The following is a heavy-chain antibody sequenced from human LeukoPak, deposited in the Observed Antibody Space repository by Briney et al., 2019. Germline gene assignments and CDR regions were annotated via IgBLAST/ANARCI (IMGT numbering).Heavy chain of an antibody. V-gene: IGHV3-7*01. J-gene: IGHJ4*02. D-gene: IGHD1-26*01. CDR2: IKQDGNEK. CDR3: ARVRGSYHGDY. CDR1: GFTFSNAW. Sequence: PGGSLRLSCAASGFTFSNAWMNWVRQAPGKRLEWVATIKQDGNEKYYVDSVKGRFTISRDNAKNSLYLQMNSLRDEDTAVYYCARVRGSYHGDYWGQGTLVTVSS.